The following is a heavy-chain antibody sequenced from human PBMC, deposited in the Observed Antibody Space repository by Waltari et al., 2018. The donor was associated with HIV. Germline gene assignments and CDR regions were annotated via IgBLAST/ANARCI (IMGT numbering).Heavy chain of an antibody. J-gene: IGHJ4*02. V-gene: IGHV4-39*01. CDR1: GGSLIGSFYH. Sequence: QLQLQESGPRLVKPSETLSLTCAVSGGSLIGSFYHWGWVRQPPGKGLVWIGSIHSSGSTYDNPSLTSRLTISIDTSKNHFSLRLTSVTAADTSVYYCARIHTAVTYLLDSWGQGTLVTVSS. CDR2: IHSSGST. D-gene: IGHD2-2*02. CDR3: ARIHTAVTYLLDS.